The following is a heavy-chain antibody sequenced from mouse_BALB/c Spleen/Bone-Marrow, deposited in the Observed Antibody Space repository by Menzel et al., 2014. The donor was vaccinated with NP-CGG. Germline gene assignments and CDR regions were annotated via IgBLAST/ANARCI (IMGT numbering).Heavy chain of an antibody. Sequence: VKLVESGPGLVQPSQSLSITCTVSGFSLTSYGVHWVRQSPGKGLEWLGVIWSGGSTDYNVAFISRLSISKDNSKSQVFLKMNSLQANDTAIYYCARSRYAPLYYFDYWGQGTTRTVSS. CDR3: ARSRYAPLYYFDY. CDR1: GFSLTSYG. D-gene: IGHD2-14*01. V-gene: IGHV2-2*02. CDR2: IWSGGST. J-gene: IGHJ2*01.